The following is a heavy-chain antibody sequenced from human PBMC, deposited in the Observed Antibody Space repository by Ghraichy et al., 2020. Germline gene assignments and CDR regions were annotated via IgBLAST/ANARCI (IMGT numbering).Heavy chain of an antibody. CDR2: ISSSSSYI. J-gene: IGHJ4*02. CDR1: GFTFSSYS. D-gene: IGHD1-26*01. Sequence: GGSLRLSCAASGFTFSSYSMNWVRQAPGKGLEWVSSISSSSSYIYYADSVKGRFTISRDNAKNSLYLQMNSLRAEDTAVYYCARDATTGGYRNFDYWGQGTLVTVSS. CDR3: ARDATTGGYRNFDY. V-gene: IGHV3-21*01.